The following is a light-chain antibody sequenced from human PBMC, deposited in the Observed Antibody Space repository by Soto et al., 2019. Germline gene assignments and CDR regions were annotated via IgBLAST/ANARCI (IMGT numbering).Light chain of an antibody. CDR2: GVT. CDR1: GRDIGAYDY. V-gene: IGLV2-8*01. CDR3: ASYGGRDDMI. Sequence: QSALTQPASVSGSPGQSITISCTGSGRDIGAYDYVSWYQQHPGKAPKLIIYGVTDRISGVPYRFSGSKSGNTASLTVSGFQAEDEADYYCASYGGRDDMIFGGGTKLTVL. J-gene: IGLJ2*01.